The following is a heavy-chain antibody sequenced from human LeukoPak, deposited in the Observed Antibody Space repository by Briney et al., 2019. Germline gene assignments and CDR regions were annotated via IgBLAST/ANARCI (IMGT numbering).Heavy chain of an antibody. V-gene: IGHV4-4*07. CDR2: IHTSGST. Sequence: SETLSLTCTFSGGSISSYYWSWIRQPAGKGLEWIGRIHTSGSTNYNPSLKSRVTMSVDTSKNQFSLKLSSVTAADTAVYYCARSSVFSNPFDYWGQGTLVTVSS. D-gene: IGHD4-11*01. CDR1: GGSISSYY. CDR3: ARSSVFSNPFDY. J-gene: IGHJ4*02.